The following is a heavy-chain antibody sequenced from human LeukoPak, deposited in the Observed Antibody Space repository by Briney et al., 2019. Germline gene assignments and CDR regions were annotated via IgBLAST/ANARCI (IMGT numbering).Heavy chain of an antibody. J-gene: IGHJ1*01. D-gene: IGHD2-15*01. Sequence: ASVKVSCKASGYTFTGYYMHWVRQAPGQGLEWMGWINPNSDGTKYIQKFQGRVTMTRDTSISTAYMELSRVASDDTAVYYCARSSTPNENEFFQHWGQGTLVTVSS. CDR1: GYTFTGYY. V-gene: IGHV1-2*02. CDR3: ARSSTPNENEFFQH. CDR2: INPNSDGT.